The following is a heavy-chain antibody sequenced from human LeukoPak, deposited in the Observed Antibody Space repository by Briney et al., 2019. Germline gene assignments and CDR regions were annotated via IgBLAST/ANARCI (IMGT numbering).Heavy chain of an antibody. J-gene: IGHJ3*01. CDR1: GFTFSSYD. Sequence: GGSLRLSCAASGFTFSSYDMGWVRQAPGKGLECVSSISRAGDRTYYEDSVKGRFTISRDNSRNTMYLQMNSLRAEDTAVYYCARGESFAFDVWGQGTMVTVSS. CDR2: ISRAGDRT. V-gene: IGHV3-23*01. CDR3: ARGESFAFDV.